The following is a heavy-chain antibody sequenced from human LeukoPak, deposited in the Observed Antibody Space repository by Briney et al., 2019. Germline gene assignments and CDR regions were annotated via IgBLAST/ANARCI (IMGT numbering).Heavy chain of an antibody. CDR3: ARAALGRDGYYDY. V-gene: IGHV3-30*04. CDR2: ISYDGSNK. CDR1: GFTFSSYA. D-gene: IGHD3-10*01. Sequence: GGSLRLSCAASGFTFSSYAMHWVRQAPGKGLEWVAVISYDGSNKYYADSVKGRFTISRDNAKNSLYLQMNSLRAEDTAVYYCARAALGRDGYYDYWGQGTLVTVSS. J-gene: IGHJ4*02.